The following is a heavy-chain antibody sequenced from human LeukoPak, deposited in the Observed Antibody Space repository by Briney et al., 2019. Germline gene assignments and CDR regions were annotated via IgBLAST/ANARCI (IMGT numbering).Heavy chain of an antibody. Sequence: GGSLRLSCAASGFTFSTYAMHGVRQAPGKGLEWVAFIWPDGSKKYYADSVKGRFAISRENSKNTVYLQMNDLRPEDTALYFCAKISSSAESNFDYWSQGTLLTVSS. CDR3: AKISSSAESNFDY. D-gene: IGHD6-25*01. CDR1: GFTFSTYA. V-gene: IGHV3-30*02. J-gene: IGHJ4*02. CDR2: IWPDGSKK.